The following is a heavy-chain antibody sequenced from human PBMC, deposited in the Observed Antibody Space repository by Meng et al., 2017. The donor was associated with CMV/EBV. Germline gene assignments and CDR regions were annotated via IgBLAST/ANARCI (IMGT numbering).Heavy chain of an antibody. CDR2: IDPSDAYT. CDR3: ARQAKGSSWYDRGNWFDP. D-gene: IGHD6-13*01. J-gene: IGHJ5*02. V-gene: IGHV5-10-1*01. Sequence: NFTSYWIGWVRPMPGKRLEWMGRIDPSDAYTNYSPSFQGHVTISADKSISTAYLQWSSLKASDTAMYYCARQAKGSSWYDRGNWFDPWGQGTLVTVSS. CDR1: NFTSYW.